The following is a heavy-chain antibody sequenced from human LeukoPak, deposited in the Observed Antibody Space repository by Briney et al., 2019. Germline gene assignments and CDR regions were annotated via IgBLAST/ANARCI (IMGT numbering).Heavy chain of an antibody. CDR2: IRYDGSNK. Sequence: PGGSLRLSCAASGFTFSSYGMHWVRQAPGKGLEWVAFIRYDGSNKYYADSVKGRFTISRDNSKNTLYLQMNSLRAEDTAVYYCAKDLSNGDDWFDPWGQGTLVTVSS. CDR3: AKDLSNGDDWFDP. J-gene: IGHJ5*02. CDR1: GFTFSSYG. D-gene: IGHD4-17*01. V-gene: IGHV3-30*02.